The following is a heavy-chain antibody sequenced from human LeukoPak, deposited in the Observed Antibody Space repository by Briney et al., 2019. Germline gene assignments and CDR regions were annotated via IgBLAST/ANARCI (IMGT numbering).Heavy chain of an antibody. CDR1: GFTFSSYA. J-gene: IGHJ6*02. CDR3: ARWNGSVGGCYAPLAGLTYYYSGREV. CDR2: ISYDGSNK. V-gene: IGHV3-30-3*01. D-gene: IGHD2-15*01. Sequence: GGSLRLSCAASGFTFSSYAMHWVRQAPGKGLEWVAVISYDGSNKYYADSVKGRFTISRDNSKNTLYLQMNSLRAEDTAVYYCARWNGSVGGCYAPLAGLTYYYSGREVGGQGTTVTVSS.